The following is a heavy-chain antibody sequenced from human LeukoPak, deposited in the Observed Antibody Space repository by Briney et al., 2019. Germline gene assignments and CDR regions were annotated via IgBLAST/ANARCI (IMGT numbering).Heavy chain of an antibody. CDR1: GFTFSSYG. V-gene: IGHV3-23*01. Sequence: PGGSLRLSCAASGFTFSSYGMSWVRQAPGKGLEWVSAISGSGGSTYYADSVKGRFTISRDNSENTLYLQMNSLRAEDTAVYYCARENQQNLNAFDIWGQGTTVTVSS. CDR2: ISGSGGST. CDR3: ARENQQNLNAFDI. J-gene: IGHJ3*02. D-gene: IGHD6-13*01.